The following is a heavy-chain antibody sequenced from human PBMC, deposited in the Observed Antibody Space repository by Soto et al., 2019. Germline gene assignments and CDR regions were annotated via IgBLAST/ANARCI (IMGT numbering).Heavy chain of an antibody. Sequence: GVSLRLSCAASGFTFNSYAMTWVRQAPGKGLEWVSIISSSGDGTYYVDSVKGRFTISRDNSRNTLNLQMSSLRAEDTALYYCAKTADCWSWGMDVWRQGTTVTVSS. J-gene: IGHJ6*02. CDR2: ISSSGDGT. D-gene: IGHD3-3*01. CDR1: GFTFNSYA. V-gene: IGHV3-23*01. CDR3: AKTADCWSWGMDV.